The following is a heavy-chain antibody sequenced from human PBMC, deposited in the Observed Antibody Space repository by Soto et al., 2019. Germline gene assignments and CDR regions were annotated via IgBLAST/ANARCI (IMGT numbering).Heavy chain of an antibody. CDR3: AKDHDYYYYYMDV. CDR2: ISWNSGSI. V-gene: IGHV3-9*01. J-gene: IGHJ6*03. Sequence: EVQLVESGGGLVQPGRSLRLSCAASGFTFDDYAMHWVRQAPGKGLEWVSGISWNSGSIGYADSVKGRFTISRDNAKNSLYLQMNSLRAEDTALYYCAKDHDYYYYYMDVWGKGTTVTVSS. CDR1: GFTFDDYA.